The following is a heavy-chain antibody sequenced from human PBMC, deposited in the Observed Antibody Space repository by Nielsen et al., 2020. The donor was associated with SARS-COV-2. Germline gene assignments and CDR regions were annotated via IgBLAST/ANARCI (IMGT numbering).Heavy chain of an antibody. CDR1: GFTFSSYA. CDR3: AKESQYSGYDLYYYSYYGMDV. Sequence: GESLKISCAASGFTFSSYAMSWVRQAPGLGLEWVSAISASGHSTYYADSVRGRFTISRDGSDDTVHLQMDSLRVGDTAIYYCAKESQYSGYDLYYYSYYGMDVWGQGTTVTVSS. CDR2: ISASGHST. V-gene: IGHV3-23*01. D-gene: IGHD5-12*01. J-gene: IGHJ6*02.